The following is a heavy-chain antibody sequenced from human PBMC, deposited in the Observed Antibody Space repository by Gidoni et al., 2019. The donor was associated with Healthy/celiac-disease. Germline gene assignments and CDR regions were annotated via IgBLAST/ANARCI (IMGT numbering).Heavy chain of an antibody. V-gene: IGHV3-15*07. CDR3: TTDGTLSYSSSWYDIPFDY. Sequence: EVQLVESGGGLVKPGGSLRLSCAASGFIFSNAWMNWVRHAPGKGLEGVGRIKSKTDGGTTDYAAPVKGRFTISRDDSKNTLYLQMNSLKTEDTAVYYCTTDGTLSYSSSWYDIPFDYWGQGTLVTVSS. CDR1: GFIFSNAW. J-gene: IGHJ4*02. CDR2: IKSKTDGGTT. D-gene: IGHD6-13*01.